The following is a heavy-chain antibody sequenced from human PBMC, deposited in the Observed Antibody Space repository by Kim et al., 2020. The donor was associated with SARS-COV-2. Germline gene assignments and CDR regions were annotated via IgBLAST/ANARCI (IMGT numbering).Heavy chain of an antibody. CDR3: ARAGDFWSGPWYFDL. D-gene: IGHD3-3*01. V-gene: IGHV4-34*01. CDR2: INHSGST. CDR1: GGSFSGYY. Sequence: GGSFSGYYWSWIRQPPGKGLEWIGEINHSGSTNYNPSLKSRVTISVDTSKNQFSLKLSSVTAADTAVYYCARAGDFWSGPWYFDLWGRGTLAT. J-gene: IGHJ2*01.